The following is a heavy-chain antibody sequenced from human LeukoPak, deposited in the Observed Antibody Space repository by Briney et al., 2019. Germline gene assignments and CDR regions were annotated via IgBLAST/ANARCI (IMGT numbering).Heavy chain of an antibody. Sequence: GASVKVSCKASGYTFTSYYMHWVRQAPGQGPEWMGIINPSGGSTSYAQKFQGRVTMTRDTSTSTVYMELSSLRSEDTAVYYCARVGGGQPTIKAVAGKGGNAFDIWGQGTMVTVSS. V-gene: IGHV1-46*01. CDR1: GYTFTSYY. D-gene: IGHD6-19*01. CDR3: ARVGGGQPTIKAVAGKGGNAFDI. CDR2: INPSGGST. J-gene: IGHJ3*02.